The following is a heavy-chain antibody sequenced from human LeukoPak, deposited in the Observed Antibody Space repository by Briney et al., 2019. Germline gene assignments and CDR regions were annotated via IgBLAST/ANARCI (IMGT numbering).Heavy chain of an antibody. Sequence: PGGSLRLSCAASGFTFDDYGMSWVRQAPGKGLEWVSGINWNGGSTGYADSVKGRFTISRDNAKNSLYLQMNSLRAEDTALYYCARVFMEMATSLIYYWGQGTLVTVSS. V-gene: IGHV3-20*04. J-gene: IGHJ4*02. CDR2: INWNGGST. CDR1: GFTFDDYG. D-gene: IGHD5-24*01. CDR3: ARVFMEMATSLIYY.